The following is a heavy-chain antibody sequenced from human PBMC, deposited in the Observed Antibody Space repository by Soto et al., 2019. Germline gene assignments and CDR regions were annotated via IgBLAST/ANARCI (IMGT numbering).Heavy chain of an antibody. V-gene: IGHV3-23*01. D-gene: IGHD3-3*01. CDR2: ISGSGGST. Sequence: EVQLLESGGGLVQPGGSLRLSCAASGFTFSSYAMSWVRQAPGKGLEWVSAISGSGGSTYYADSVKGRFTISRDNSKNTLYLQMNSLRADDTAVYYCAKDPDFWSGYYTGTGWFDPWGQGTLVTVSS. CDR3: AKDPDFWSGYYTGTGWFDP. J-gene: IGHJ5*02. CDR1: GFTFSSYA.